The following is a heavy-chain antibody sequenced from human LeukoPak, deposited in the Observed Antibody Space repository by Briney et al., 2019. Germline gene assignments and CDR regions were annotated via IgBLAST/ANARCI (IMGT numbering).Heavy chain of an antibody. V-gene: IGHV3-33*06. CDR2: IWYDGSSK. Sequence: GGSLRLSCAASGFTFSSYGMHWVRQAPGKGLEWVAVIWYDGSSKYYADSVKGRFTISRDNSKNTLYLQMNSLRAEDMAVYYCAKDLYYYDSSGYFDYWGQGTLVTVSS. D-gene: IGHD3-22*01. J-gene: IGHJ4*02. CDR3: AKDLYYYDSSGYFDY. CDR1: GFTFSSYG.